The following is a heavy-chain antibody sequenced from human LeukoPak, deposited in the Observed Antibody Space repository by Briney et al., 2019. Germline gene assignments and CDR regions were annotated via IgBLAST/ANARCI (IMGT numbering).Heavy chain of an antibody. J-gene: IGHJ4*02. CDR2: INPNSGGT. CDR1: GYTFAGYY. V-gene: IGHV1-2*02. CDR3: ARVAVPYYYDSSGYLTYFDY. Sequence: GASVKVSCKASGYTFAGYYMHWVRQAPGQGLEWMGWINPNSGGTNYAQKFQGRVTMTRDTYISTAYMELSRQRSDDTAVYYCARVAVPYYYDSSGYLTYFDYWGQGTLVTVSS. D-gene: IGHD3-22*01.